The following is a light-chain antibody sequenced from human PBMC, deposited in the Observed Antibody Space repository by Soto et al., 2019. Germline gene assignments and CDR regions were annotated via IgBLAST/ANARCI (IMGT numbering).Light chain of an antibody. Sequence: QPVLTQPASVSGSPGQSITISCTGTSSDVGGYNYVSWYQQHAGKAPKLMIYEVSNRPSGVSNRFSGSKSGNTASLTISGVQAEDEADYYCSSYTTSSTLVFGGGTKVTVL. CDR3: SSYTTSSTLV. CDR2: EVS. V-gene: IGLV2-14*01. CDR1: SSDVGGYNY. J-gene: IGLJ2*01.